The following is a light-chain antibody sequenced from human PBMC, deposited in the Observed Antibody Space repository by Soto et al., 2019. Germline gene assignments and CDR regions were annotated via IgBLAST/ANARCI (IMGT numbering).Light chain of an antibody. J-gene: IGKJ1*01. CDR2: DAS. V-gene: IGKV3-15*01. CDR1: QSVSSN. CDR3: HQYNNWPPLT. Sequence: EIVMTQSPATLSVSPGERATLSCRASQSVSSNLAWYQQKPAQAPSLVIYDASTRATGIPARFSGIGSGTECTLTLSSLHPADSAVYYYHQYNNWPPLTFGQGNKVESK.